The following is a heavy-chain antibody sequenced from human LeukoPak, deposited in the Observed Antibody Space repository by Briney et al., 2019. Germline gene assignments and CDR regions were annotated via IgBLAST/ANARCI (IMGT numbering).Heavy chain of an antibody. J-gene: IGHJ4*02. CDR1: GGSISSYY. CDR2: IYTSGST. Sequence: SETLSLTCTASGGSISSYYWSWIRQPAGKGLEWIGRIYTSGSTNYNPSLKSRVTMPVDTSKNQFSLKLSSVTAADTAVYYCARDRGYCSSTSCSPFDYWGQGTLVTVSS. CDR3: ARDRGYCSSTSCSPFDY. V-gene: IGHV4-4*07. D-gene: IGHD2-2*01.